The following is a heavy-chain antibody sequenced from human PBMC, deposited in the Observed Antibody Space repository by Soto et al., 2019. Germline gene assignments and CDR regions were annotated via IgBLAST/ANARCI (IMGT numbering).Heavy chain of an antibody. CDR2: VYYTGTT. J-gene: IGHJ4*02. CDR1: HFSFLTSIYY. D-gene: IGHD2-2*01. CDR3: ARNWNLALVPAAYCDS. V-gene: IGHV4-39*01. Sequence: LSLTCTVSHFSFLTSIYYWAWIRQPPGKGLEWVGTVYYTGTTYYNPSLQSRVTISIDTSKNQFSLNLNSVTAADTAVYYCARNWNLALVPAAYCDSWGQGTLVTVSS.